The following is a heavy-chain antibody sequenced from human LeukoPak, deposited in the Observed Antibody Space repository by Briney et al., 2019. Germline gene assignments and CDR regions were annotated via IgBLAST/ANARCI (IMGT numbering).Heavy chain of an antibody. D-gene: IGHD4-17*01. CDR2: ISSSSSYI. J-gene: IGHJ4*02. V-gene: IGHV3-21*01. CDR3: ARDWDYGDYFDY. CDR1: GFSFSSYR. Sequence: PGGSLRLSCAASGFSFSSYRMNWVRQAPGRGLEWVSSISSSSSYIYYADSVKGRFTISRDNAKSSLFLQMNSLRAEDTALYYCARDWDYGDYFDYWGQGTLVTVSS.